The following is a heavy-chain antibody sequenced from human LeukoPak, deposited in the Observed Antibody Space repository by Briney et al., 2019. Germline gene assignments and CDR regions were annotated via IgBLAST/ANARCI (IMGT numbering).Heavy chain of an antibody. CDR1: GGTLNSYA. CDR2: IIPIFGTA. V-gene: IGHV1-69*06. J-gene: IGHJ4*02. CDR3: ARETYGSGSYPDY. Sequence: SVKVSFKASGGTLNSYAISWVRQAPGQGLEWMGGIIPIFGTANYAQKFQGRVTITADKSTSTAYMELSSLRSEDTAVYYWARETYGSGSYPDYWGQGNLVTVSP. D-gene: IGHD3-10*01.